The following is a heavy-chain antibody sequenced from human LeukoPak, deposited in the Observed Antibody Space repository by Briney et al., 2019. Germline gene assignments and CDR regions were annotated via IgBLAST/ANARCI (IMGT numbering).Heavy chain of an antibody. D-gene: IGHD3-9*01. Sequence: SETLSLTCTVSGGSVSNYYWSWIRQSPGKGLEWIGYIYYTETSYNPSLKSRVTISVDTSKNQFSLKLSSVTAADTAVYYCARELEYYDILTGLDVWGKGTTVTVSS. J-gene: IGHJ6*04. CDR1: GGSVSNYY. CDR3: ARELEYYDILTGLDV. CDR2: IYYTET. V-gene: IGHV4-59*02.